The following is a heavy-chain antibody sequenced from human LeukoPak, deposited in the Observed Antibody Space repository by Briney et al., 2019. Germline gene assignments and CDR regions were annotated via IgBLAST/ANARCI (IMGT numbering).Heavy chain of an antibody. CDR1: GGSISNYY. D-gene: IGHD2-21*01. CDR2: IYASGST. J-gene: IGHJ5*02. V-gene: IGHV4-4*07. CDR3: ATGLVFYNWFDP. Sequence: SETLSLTCTISGGSISNYYWSWIRQPAGKGLEWIGRIYASGSTNYNPSLESRVTMSVDTSKDQFSLKLTSVTAADTAVYYCATGLVFYNWFDPWGQGTLVTVSS.